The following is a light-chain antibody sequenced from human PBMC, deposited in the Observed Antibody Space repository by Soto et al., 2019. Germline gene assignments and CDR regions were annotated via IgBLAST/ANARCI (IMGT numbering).Light chain of an antibody. CDR3: HQYKSYTPYT. V-gene: IGKV1-12*01. CDR1: QDAGSW. J-gene: IGKJ2*01. Sequence: DIPMTQSPPFVSASVGDRVTISCRASQDAGSWLSWFHQKPGGAPNLLIFHTSRLQTGVPSRFAGRGSGTEFTLTISSLQPDDFGTYYCHQYKSYTPYTIGQGTKVEIK. CDR2: HTS.